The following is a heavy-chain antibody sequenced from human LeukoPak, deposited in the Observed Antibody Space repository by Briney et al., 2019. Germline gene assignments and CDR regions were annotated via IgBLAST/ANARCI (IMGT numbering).Heavy chain of an antibody. J-gene: IGHJ4*02. Sequence: GGSLRLSCAASGFTFSSYEMNWVRQAPGKGLEWVSYISSSSSTIYYADSVKGRFTISRDNAKNSLYLQMNSLRAEDTAVYYCARGIEQWLVPLDYWGQGTLVTVSS. CDR1: GFTFSSYE. CDR3: ARGIEQWLVPLDY. CDR2: ISSSSSTI. V-gene: IGHV3-48*01. D-gene: IGHD6-19*01.